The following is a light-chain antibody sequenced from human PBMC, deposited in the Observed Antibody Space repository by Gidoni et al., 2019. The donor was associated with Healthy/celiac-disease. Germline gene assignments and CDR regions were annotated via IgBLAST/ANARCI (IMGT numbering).Light chain of an antibody. CDR1: QSISSW. V-gene: IGKV1-5*03. CDR2: KAS. J-gene: IGKJ4*01. Sequence: DIKMTQSPSTLSASVGDRVTITCRASQSISSWLAWYQQEPGKAPKLLIYKASSLESGVPSRFSGSGSGTEFTLTISSLQPDDFATYYCQQYNSYPLTFGGGTKVEIK. CDR3: QQYNSYPLT.